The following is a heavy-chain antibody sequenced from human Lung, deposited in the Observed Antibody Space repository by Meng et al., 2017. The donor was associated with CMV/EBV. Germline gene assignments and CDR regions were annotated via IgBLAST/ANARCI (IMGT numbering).Heavy chain of an antibody. CDR1: GVTLTRSW. V-gene: IGHV3-74*03. CDR3: ARGVAETLGWEMGY. Sequence: EGSLGGFRGASVQPGESLRLSCELSGVTLTRSWMHCVREVTGKGLEWVSRIEIDWRDTTFADCGRGRFSISRDDAMNTLYLQMNSLRIEDTAVYYCARGVAETLGWEMGYWGQGTLVTVSS. D-gene: IGHD1-26*01. CDR2: IEIDWRDT. J-gene: IGHJ4*02.